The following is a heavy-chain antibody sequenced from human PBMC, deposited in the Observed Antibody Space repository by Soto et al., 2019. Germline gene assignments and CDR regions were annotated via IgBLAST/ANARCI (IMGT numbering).Heavy chain of an antibody. CDR3: ATIHNYDSSGYYWAY. Sequence: GASVKVSCKASGYTFTSYAMHWARQAPGQRLEWMGWINAGNGNTEYSQKFQGRVTITRDTSASTAYMELSSLRSEDTAVYYCATIHNYDSSGYYWAYCGQGNLVTVSS. CDR1: GYTFTSYA. D-gene: IGHD3-22*01. CDR2: INAGNGNT. V-gene: IGHV1-3*01. J-gene: IGHJ4*02.